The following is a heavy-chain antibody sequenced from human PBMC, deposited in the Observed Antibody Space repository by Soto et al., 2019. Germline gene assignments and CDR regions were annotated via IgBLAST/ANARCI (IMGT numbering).Heavy chain of an antibody. V-gene: IGHV4-31*03. CDR2: IYYTGST. CDR3: ARIEMASIK. J-gene: IGHJ4*02. CDR1: GASIRSGGYY. Sequence: SETLSLTCSVSGASIRSGGYYWSWLRQSPGKGLEWIGHIYYTGSTFYSPSLKSRLTISLDTSKNPFSLDLRSVTAADTAMYYCARIEMASIKWGRGTLVTVSS.